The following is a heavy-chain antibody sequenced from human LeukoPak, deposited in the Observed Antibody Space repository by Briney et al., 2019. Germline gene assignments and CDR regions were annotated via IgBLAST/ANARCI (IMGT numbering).Heavy chain of an antibody. Sequence: ASVKVSCTASGGTFSSYAISWVRQAPGQGLEWMGGIIPIFGTANYAQKFQGRVTITADESTSTAYMELSSLRSEDTAVYYCARGITGTMGHFDYWGQGTLVTVSS. CDR2: IIPIFGTA. V-gene: IGHV1-69*13. J-gene: IGHJ4*02. D-gene: IGHD1-7*01. CDR1: GGTFSSYA. CDR3: ARGITGTMGHFDY.